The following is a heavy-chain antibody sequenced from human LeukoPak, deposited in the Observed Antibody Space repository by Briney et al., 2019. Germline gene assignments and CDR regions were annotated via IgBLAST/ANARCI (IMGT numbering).Heavy chain of an antibody. D-gene: IGHD6-19*01. Sequence: GSLRLSCAASGFTFSSYAMHWVRQPPGKGLEWIGEIYHSGSTNYNPSLKSRATISVDKSKNQFSLKLSSVTAADTAVYYCARDPSSGQTNYGMDVWGQGATVTVSS. CDR2: IYHSGST. CDR1: GFTFSSYA. V-gene: IGHV4-4*02. J-gene: IGHJ6*02. CDR3: ARDPSSGQTNYGMDV.